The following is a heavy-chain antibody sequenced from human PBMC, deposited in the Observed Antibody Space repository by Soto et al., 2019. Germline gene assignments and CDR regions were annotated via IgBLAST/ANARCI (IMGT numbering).Heavy chain of an antibody. CDR1: CGSISSSSYY. V-gene: IGHV4-39*01. CDR3: ARHAYYYDS. J-gene: IGHJ4*02. D-gene: IGHD3-22*01. CDR2: IYYSGST. Sequence: PSETLSLTCTVSCGSISSSSYYWGWIRQPPGKGLEWIGSIYYSGSTYYNPSLKSRVTISVDTSKNQFSLKLSSVTAADTAVYYCARHAYYYDSWGQGTLVTVSS.